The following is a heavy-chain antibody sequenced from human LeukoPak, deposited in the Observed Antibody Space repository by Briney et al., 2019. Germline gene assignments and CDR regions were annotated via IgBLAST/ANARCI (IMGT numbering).Heavy chain of an antibody. D-gene: IGHD6-19*01. CDR3: ARSSSGEPNDY. Sequence: VKVSCKASGGTFSSYAISWVRQAPGQGLEWMGRIIPILGIANYAQKFQGRVTITADKSTSTAHMELSSLRSEDTAVYYCARSSSGEPNDYWGQGTLVTVSS. CDR2: IIPILGIA. V-gene: IGHV1-69*10. J-gene: IGHJ4*02. CDR1: GGTFSSYA.